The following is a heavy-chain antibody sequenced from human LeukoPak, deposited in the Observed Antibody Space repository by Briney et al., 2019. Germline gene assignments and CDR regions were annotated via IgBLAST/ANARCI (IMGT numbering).Heavy chain of an antibody. D-gene: IGHD5-18*01. CDR1: GFTFSSYE. Sequence: GGSLRLSCAASGFTFSSYEMNWVRQAPGKGLEWVSYISSSGRTIYYADSVKGRFTISRDNAKNSLYLQMNSLRAEDTAVYYCARDQQLWLLGYWGQGTLVTVSS. V-gene: IGHV3-48*03. J-gene: IGHJ4*02. CDR3: ARDQQLWLLGY. CDR2: ISSSGRTI.